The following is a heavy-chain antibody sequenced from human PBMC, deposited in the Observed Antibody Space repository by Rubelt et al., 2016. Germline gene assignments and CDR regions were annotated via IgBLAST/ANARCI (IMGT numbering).Heavy chain of an antibody. CDR3: ASGSSEWLMDAFDI. J-gene: IGHJ3*02. Sequence: QVQLQQWGAGLLKPSETLSLTCAVYGGSFSGYYWSWIRQPPGKGLEWIGEINHSGSTNYNPSFKSLVTISVETSKNQFSLKLSSGTAADTAVYYCASGSSEWLMDAFDIWGQGTMVTVSS. CDR2: INHSGST. D-gene: IGHD6-19*01. CDR1: GGSFSGYY. V-gene: IGHV4-34*01.